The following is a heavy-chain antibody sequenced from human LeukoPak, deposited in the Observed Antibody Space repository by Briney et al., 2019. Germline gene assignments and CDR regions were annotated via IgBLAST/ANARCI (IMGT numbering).Heavy chain of an antibody. D-gene: IGHD7-27*01. Sequence: GGSLRLSCAASGFTFSSYWMSWVRQAPGKGLEWVANIKQDGSEQYYVDSVEGRFTISRDNAKNSLFLQMNSLRAEDTAVYYCATDRWGYGDYWGQGTLVTVSS. CDR2: IKQDGSEQ. CDR1: GFTFSSYW. J-gene: IGHJ4*02. V-gene: IGHV3-7*05. CDR3: ATDRWGYGDY.